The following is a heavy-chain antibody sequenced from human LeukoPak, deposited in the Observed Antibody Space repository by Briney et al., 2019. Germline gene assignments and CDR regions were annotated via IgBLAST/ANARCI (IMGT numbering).Heavy chain of an antibody. Sequence: PGGSLRLSCAASGFTFSSYSMNWVRQAPGKGLEWVSYISSSSSTIYYADSVKGRFTISRDNAKNSLYLQMNSLRAEDTAVCYCARDPRYCSSTSCQPDYWGQGTLVTVSS. D-gene: IGHD2-2*01. CDR2: ISSSSSTI. J-gene: IGHJ4*02. CDR3: ARDPRYCSSTSCQPDY. CDR1: GFTFSSYS. V-gene: IGHV3-48*01.